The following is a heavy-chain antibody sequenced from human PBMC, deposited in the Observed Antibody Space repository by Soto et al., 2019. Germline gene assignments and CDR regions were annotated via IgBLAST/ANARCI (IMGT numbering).Heavy chain of an antibody. Sequence: GGSLRLSCAASGFTFSGYWMHWVRQAPGKGLVWVSRINSDGSSANYADSVKGRFTISRDNAKRTVYLQMNSLRAEDTAVYYCARDPSIAVAEYYFDYWGQGTLVTVSS. J-gene: IGHJ4*02. CDR3: ARDPSIAVAEYYFDY. V-gene: IGHV3-74*01. CDR1: GFTFSGYW. D-gene: IGHD6-19*01. CDR2: INSDGSSA.